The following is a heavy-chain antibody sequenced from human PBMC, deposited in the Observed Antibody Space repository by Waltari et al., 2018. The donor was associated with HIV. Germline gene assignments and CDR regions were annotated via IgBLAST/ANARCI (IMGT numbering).Heavy chain of an antibody. D-gene: IGHD3-22*01. V-gene: IGHV4-61*02. CDR1: GGSISSGSYY. CDR2: IYTSGST. J-gene: IGHJ4*02. Sequence: QVQLQESGPGLVKPSQTLSLTCTVSGGSISSGSYYWSWIRQPAGKGLEWIGRIYTSGSTNYNPSLKSRVTISVDTSKNQFSLKLSSVTAADTAVDYCARGNYYDSSGYYSGYYLDYWGQGTLVTVSS. CDR3: ARGNYYDSSGYYSGYYLDY.